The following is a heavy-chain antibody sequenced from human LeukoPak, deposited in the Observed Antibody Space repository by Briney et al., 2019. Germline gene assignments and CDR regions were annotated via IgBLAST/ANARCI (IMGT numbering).Heavy chain of an antibody. CDR3: ARCRAVAGTLDYYYYYYMDV. Sequence: ASVKVSCKASGYTFTSYGISWVRQAPGQGLEWMGWISAYNGNTNYAQKLQGRVTMTTDTSTSTAYMELRSLRSDDTAVYYCARCRAVAGTLDYYYYYYMDVWGKGTTVTVSS. J-gene: IGHJ6*03. D-gene: IGHD6-19*01. V-gene: IGHV1-18*01. CDR2: ISAYNGNT. CDR1: GYTFTSYG.